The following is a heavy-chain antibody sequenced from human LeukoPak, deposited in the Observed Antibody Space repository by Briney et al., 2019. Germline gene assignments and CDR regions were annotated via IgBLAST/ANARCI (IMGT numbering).Heavy chain of an antibody. J-gene: IGHJ4*02. D-gene: IGHD3-22*01. CDR3: ARGCYYERSGYCPFDY. CDR2: IYSGGGT. V-gene: IGHV3-53*01. CDR1: GFTFSSYA. Sequence: GGSLRPSRAASGFTFSSYAMSRVRQAPGKGLEWVSIIYSGGGTYYADSVKGRFTISRDNSKNTLYLQMNSLRADDTAVYYCARGCYYERSGYCPFDYWGPGTLVTVSS.